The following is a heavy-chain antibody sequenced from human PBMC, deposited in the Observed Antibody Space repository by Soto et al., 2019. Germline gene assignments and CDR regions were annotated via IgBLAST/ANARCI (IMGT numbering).Heavy chain of an antibody. D-gene: IGHD5-18*01. J-gene: IGHJ4*02. CDR1: GFTVSSTNY. Sequence: GGSLRXSCVVSGFTVSSTNYMSWVRQAPGKGLEWVSVXXXGGXXXXXXXXXXXXTISRDNSKNTLYLQMNSLRAEDTAVYYCHGYGYWGQGTLVTVSS. CDR2: XXXGGXX. CDR3: HGYGY. V-gene: IGHV3-53*01.